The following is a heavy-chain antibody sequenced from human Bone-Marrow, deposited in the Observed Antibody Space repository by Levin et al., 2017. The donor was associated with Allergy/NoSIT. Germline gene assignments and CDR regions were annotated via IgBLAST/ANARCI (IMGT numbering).Heavy chain of an antibody. CDR1: GFTFSEYW. V-gene: IGHV3-7*01. D-gene: IGHD3-16*01. Sequence: PGGSLRLSCAASGFTFSEYWMNWVRQAPGKGLEWVANINQDESEKYYGDSVKGRFTISRDNAKNSVFLHMGSLRAEDTAVYYCAKSGRNYEFDYWGQGTLVTVSS. J-gene: IGHJ4*02. CDR2: INQDESEK. CDR3: AKSGRNYEFDY.